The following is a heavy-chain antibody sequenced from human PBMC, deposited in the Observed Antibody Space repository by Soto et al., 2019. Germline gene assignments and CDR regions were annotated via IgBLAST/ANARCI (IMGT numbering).Heavy chain of an antibody. Sequence: QVQLQESGPGLVKPSETLSLTCTVSGGSTHSYYWAWIRQPPGKGLEWMGYVYYNWDTNYNPSLKSRVTISVDASKNQFSLKLTSVTPADTAVYYCARGHGHGGSYFDFLGQGTLVTVSS. CDR1: GGSTHSYY. V-gene: IGHV4-59*01. D-gene: IGHD2-15*01. CDR3: ARGHGHGGSYFDF. J-gene: IGHJ4*02. CDR2: VYYNWDT.